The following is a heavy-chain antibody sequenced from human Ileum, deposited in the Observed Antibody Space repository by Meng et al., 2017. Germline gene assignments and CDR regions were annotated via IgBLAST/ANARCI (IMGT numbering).Heavy chain of an antibody. J-gene: IGHJ4*02. CDR2: MNPNSGNT. Sequence: ASVKVSCKASGYTFTSYDINWVRQATGQGLEWMGWMNPNSGNTGYAQKFQGRVTMTRNTSISTAYMELSSLRSDDTAVYYCARGRHVGCSGGSCYNYWGQGTLVTVSS. D-gene: IGHD2-15*01. CDR3: ARGRHVGCSGGSCYNY. V-gene: IGHV1-8*01. CDR1: GYTFTSYD.